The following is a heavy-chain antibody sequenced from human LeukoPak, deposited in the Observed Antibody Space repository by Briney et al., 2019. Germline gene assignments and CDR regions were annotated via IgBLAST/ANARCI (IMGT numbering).Heavy chain of an antibody. CDR2: ISYDGSNK. CDR1: GFTFRSYG. CDR3: AKNLWFRELYNGMDV. V-gene: IGHV3-30*18. D-gene: IGHD3-10*01. J-gene: IGHJ6*04. Sequence: PGRSLRLSCAASGFTFRSYGMHWVRQAPGKGLGWVAVISYDGSNKYYADSVKGRFTISRDHPKNTLYLQMNSLRAEDTAVYYCAKNLWFRELYNGMDVWGKGTTVTVSS.